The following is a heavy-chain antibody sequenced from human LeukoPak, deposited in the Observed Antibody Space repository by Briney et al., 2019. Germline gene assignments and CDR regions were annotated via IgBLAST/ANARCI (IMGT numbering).Heavy chain of an antibody. V-gene: IGHV5-51*01. D-gene: IGHD2-2*01. CDR2: IYPGDSDT. Sequence: GESLKISCRGSGYTFTNYWIVWLRPMPGKGLEWMGIIYPGDSDTRYSPSFQGQVTISADTSISTAYLQWSSLRASDTVLYYCARQYCSSSSCYANYYYFYMDVWGKGTTVTVSS. CDR3: ARQYCSSSSCYANYYYFYMDV. J-gene: IGHJ6*03. CDR1: GYTFTNYW.